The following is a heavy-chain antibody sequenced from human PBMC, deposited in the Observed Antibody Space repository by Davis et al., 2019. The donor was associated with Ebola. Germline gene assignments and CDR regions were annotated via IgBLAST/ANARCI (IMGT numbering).Heavy chain of an antibody. Sequence: ASVKVSCKASGYTFTSYDIHWVRQATGQGLEWMGRISTYNGNTNYAQKLQGRVTMTTDTSTYTAYMELRSLRSDDTAVYYCARDTGRIAAAAKDYWGQGTLVTVSS. J-gene: IGHJ4*02. CDR3: ARDTGRIAAAAKDY. CDR2: ISTYNGNT. D-gene: IGHD6-13*01. V-gene: IGHV1-18*01. CDR1: GYTFTSYD.